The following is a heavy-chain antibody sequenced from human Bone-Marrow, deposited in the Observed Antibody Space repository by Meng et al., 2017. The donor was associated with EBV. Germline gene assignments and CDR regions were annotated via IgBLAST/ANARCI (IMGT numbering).Heavy chain of an antibody. CDR1: GDSISSLNW. CDR2: IYHSGST. Sequence: QRRGSAHGLVKPSEPLALTVTFSGDSISSLNWWIWVRQAPGKVVEWIGEIYHSGSTTYNPALKGRVTISVDEPKNQFSLKLTSVTAADTAVYYCAREGGFYSSSPDYWGPGTLVTVSS. J-gene: IGHJ4*02. V-gene: IGHV4-4*02. CDR3: AREGGFYSSSPDY. D-gene: IGHD6-6*01.